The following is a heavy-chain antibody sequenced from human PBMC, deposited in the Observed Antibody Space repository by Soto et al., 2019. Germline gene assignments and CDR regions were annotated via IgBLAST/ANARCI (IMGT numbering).Heavy chain of an antibody. CDR3: ARGYNFWSGYRFDY. V-gene: IGHV4-34*01. J-gene: IGHJ4*02. Sequence: QVQLQQWGAGLLKPSETLSLTCAVYGGSFSGYYWSWIRQPPGKGLEWIGEINHSGSTNYNPSLKSRVTISVDTSKNHFSLKLSSVTAADTAVYYCARGYNFWSGYRFDYWGQGTLVTVSS. CDR2: INHSGST. CDR1: GGSFSGYY. D-gene: IGHD3-3*01.